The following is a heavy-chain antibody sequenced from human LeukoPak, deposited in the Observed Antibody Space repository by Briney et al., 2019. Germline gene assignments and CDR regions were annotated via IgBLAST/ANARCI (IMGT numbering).Heavy chain of an antibody. CDR3: AREKHYYDSSGYYKVPLGYYYYMDV. Sequence: PSETLSLTCTVSGGSISSYYWSWIRQPAGKGLEWIGRIYTSGSTNYNPSLKSRVTMSVDTSKNQFSLKLSSVTAVDTAVYYCAREKHYYDSSGYYKVPLGYYYYMDVWGKGTTVTVSS. J-gene: IGHJ6*03. CDR1: GGSISSYY. CDR2: IYTSGST. D-gene: IGHD3-22*01. V-gene: IGHV4-4*07.